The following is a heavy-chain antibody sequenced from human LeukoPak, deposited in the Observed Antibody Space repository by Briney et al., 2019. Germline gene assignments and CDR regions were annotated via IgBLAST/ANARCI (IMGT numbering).Heavy chain of an antibody. CDR2: IYSGGST. Sequence: GGSLRLSCAASGFTVSSNYMSWVRQAPGKGLEWVSVIYSGGSTYYAGSVKGRFTISRDNSKNMLYLQMNSLRAEDTAVYYCARSGSYYKDYYYGMDVWGQGTTVTVSS. CDR3: ARSGSYYKDYYYGMDV. CDR1: GFTVSSNY. J-gene: IGHJ6*02. D-gene: IGHD3-10*01. V-gene: IGHV3-66*01.